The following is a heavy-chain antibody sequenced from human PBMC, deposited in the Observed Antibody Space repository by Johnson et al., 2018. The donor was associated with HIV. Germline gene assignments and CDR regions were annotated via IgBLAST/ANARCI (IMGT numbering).Heavy chain of an antibody. CDR2: ISYDGSNK. V-gene: IGHV3-30*14. J-gene: IGHJ3*02. D-gene: IGHD3-10*02. CDR1: GFTFSSYA. Sequence: VQLVESGGGVVQPGRSLRLSCAASGFTFSSYALHWVRQAPGKGLEWVAVISYDGSNKYYVDSVKGRFTISRDNAKNSLYLQMNSLRAEDTAVYYCARDVNRYYYVGAFDIWGQGTMVTVSS. CDR3: ARDVNRYYYVGAFDI.